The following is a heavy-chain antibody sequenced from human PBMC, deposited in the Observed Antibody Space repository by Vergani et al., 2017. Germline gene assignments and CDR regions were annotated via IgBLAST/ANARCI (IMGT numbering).Heavy chain of an antibody. J-gene: IGHJ4*02. CDR3: ARQVGVYSSGWRQYFDY. Sequence: QLQLPESGPGLVKPSETLSLTCTVSGGSISSSSYYWGWIRQPPGKGLEWIGSIYYSGSTYYNPSLKSRVTISVDTSKNQFSLKLSSVTAADTAVYYCARQVGVYSSGWRQYFDYWGQGTLVTVSS. CDR1: GGSISSSSYY. CDR2: IYYSGST. D-gene: IGHD6-19*01. V-gene: IGHV4-39*01.